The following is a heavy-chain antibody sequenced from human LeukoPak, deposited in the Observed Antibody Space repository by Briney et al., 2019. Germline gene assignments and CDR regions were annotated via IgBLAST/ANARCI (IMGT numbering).Heavy chain of an antibody. CDR1: GFTVSGNY. D-gene: IGHD3-22*01. CDR3: ARAAKNYYDSSGYYYYYYMDV. V-gene: IGHV3-53*01. CDR2: IYSGGST. Sequence: GGSLRLSCAASGFTVSGNYMTWVRQAPGKGLERVSVIYSGGSTYYADSVKGRFTISRDNSKNTLYLQMNSLRAEDTAVYYCARAAKNYYDSSGYYYYYYMDVWGKGTTVTVSS. J-gene: IGHJ6*03.